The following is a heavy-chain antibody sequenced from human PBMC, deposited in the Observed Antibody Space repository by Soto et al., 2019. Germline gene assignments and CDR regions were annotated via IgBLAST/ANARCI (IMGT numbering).Heavy chain of an antibody. Sequence: GGSLRLSCAASGFTFSSDAMSWVRQAPGKGLEWVSAISGSGGSTYYADSVKGRFTISRDNSKNTLYLQMNSLRAEDTAVYYCAKDRRITMVRGVISITDYWGQGTLVTVSS. CDR2: ISGSGGST. J-gene: IGHJ4*02. D-gene: IGHD3-10*01. CDR3: AKDRRITMVRGVISITDY. CDR1: GFTFSSDA. V-gene: IGHV3-23*01.